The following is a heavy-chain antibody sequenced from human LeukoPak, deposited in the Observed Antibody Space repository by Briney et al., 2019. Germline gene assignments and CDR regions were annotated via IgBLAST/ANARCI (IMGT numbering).Heavy chain of an antibody. CDR2: INPSGGST. Sequence: GASVKVSCKASGYTFTSYYMHWVRQAPGQGLEWMGIINPSGGSTSYAQKFQGRVTMTRDTSISTAYMGLSRLRSDDTAVYYCARDQKDYYDSSGYYPWGQGTLVTVSS. CDR3: ARDQKDYYDSSGYYP. J-gene: IGHJ5*02. V-gene: IGHV1-46*01. D-gene: IGHD3-22*01. CDR1: GYTFTSYY.